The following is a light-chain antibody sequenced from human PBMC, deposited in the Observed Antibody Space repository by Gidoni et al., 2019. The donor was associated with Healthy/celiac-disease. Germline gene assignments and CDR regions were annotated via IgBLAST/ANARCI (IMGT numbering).Light chain of an antibody. CDR3: SSYTSSSTPGV. CDR2: GDS. V-gene: IGLV2-14*01. J-gene: IGLJ2*01. CDR1: SSDVGGYNY. Sequence: QSALTQPTPLSGSPAQPTTISCPGTSSDVGGYNYVSWYHQHPGNAPKLMIYGDSHRPSGVSNRFSGSKSGNTASLTISGLQSEDEADYYCSSYTSSSTPGVFGGGTKLTVL.